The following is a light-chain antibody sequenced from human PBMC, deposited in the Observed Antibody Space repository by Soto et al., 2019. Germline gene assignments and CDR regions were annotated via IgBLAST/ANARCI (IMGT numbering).Light chain of an antibody. CDR2: DVX. CDR3: SSYTSSSTVV. CDR1: SSDVGGYNY. V-gene: IGLV2-14*01. J-gene: IGLJ2*01. Sequence: QSVLTQPASVSGSPGQSITISCTGTSSDVGGYNYVSWYQQHPGKAPKLMIYDVXXRPXGXXNRFSGSKSGNTASXTIXGXXXXXXXDYYCSSYTSSSTVVFGGGTKLTVL.